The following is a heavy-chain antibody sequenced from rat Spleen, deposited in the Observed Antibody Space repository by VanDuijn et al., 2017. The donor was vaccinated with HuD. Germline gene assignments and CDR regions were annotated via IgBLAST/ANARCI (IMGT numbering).Heavy chain of an antibody. J-gene: IGHJ2*01. CDR3: ARVFDY. V-gene: IGHV2S12*01. Sequence: QVQLKESGPGLVQPSQTLSLTCTVSGFSLISNGVSWVRQPPGKGLEWIAAISSGGSTYYNSALKSRLNINRDTSKSQVFLKMNSLQTEDTAMYFCARVFDYWGQGVMVTVSS. CDR2: ISSGGST. CDR1: GFSLISNG.